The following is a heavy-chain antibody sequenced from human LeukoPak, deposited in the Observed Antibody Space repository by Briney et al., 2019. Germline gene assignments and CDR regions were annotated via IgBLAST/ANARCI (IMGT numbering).Heavy chain of an antibody. V-gene: IGHV1-18*01. D-gene: IGHD2-2*01. CDR3: ARGGIVVVPAADAFDY. J-gene: IGHJ4*02. Sequence: VASVKVSCKASGYTFTSYGISWVRQAPGQGLEWMGWISAYNGNTNYAQKLQGRVTMTTDTSTSTAYMELSSLRSEDTAVYYCARGGIVVVPAADAFDYWGQGTLVTVSS. CDR1: GYTFTSYG. CDR2: ISAYNGNT.